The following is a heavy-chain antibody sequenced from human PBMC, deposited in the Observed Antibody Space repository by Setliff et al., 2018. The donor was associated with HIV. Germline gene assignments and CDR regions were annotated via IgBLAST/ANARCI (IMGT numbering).Heavy chain of an antibody. CDR1: GGSISGFNW. V-gene: IGHV4-4*02. CDR2: IYHYGST. Sequence: PSETLSLTCAVSGGSISGFNWWSWVRQTPGRGLEWIGEIYHYGSTNYNPSLMSRVTISLDKSKNHFSLRLSYVTAADTAVYYCARQGAVTGHSFDYWGQGALVTVSS. CDR3: ARQGAVTGHSFDY. J-gene: IGHJ4*02. D-gene: IGHD6-19*01.